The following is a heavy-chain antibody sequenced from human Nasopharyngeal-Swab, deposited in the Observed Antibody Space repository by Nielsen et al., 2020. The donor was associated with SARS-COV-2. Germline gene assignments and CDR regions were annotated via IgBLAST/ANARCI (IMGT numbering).Heavy chain of an antibody. CDR2: IHADGNT. Sequence: GESLKISCAASGVTFSTLWLSWVRQAPGKGLEWVSTIHADGNTYYADSVRGRFTSSRDNSKNTVSLQMSSLRAEDTAVYYCASRGASADPSTRDLPFSRRTFDLWGRGTLVTVSS. CDR1: GVTFSTLW. V-gene: IGHV3-53*01. D-gene: IGHD6-13*01. J-gene: IGHJ2*01. CDR3: ASRGASADPSTRDLPFSRRTFDL.